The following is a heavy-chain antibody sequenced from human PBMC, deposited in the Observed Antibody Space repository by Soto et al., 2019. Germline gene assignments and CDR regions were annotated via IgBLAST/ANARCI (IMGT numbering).Heavy chain of an antibody. D-gene: IGHD6-13*01. CDR2: MNPNSGNT. J-gene: IGHJ6*02. CDR1: GYTFTNYD. Sequence: GASVKVSCKASGYTFTNYDINWVRQATGQGLEWMGWMNPNSGNTGYAQKFQGRVTMTRNTSISTAYMELSSLRSEDTAVYYCARDQSSSWYTYYGMDVWGQGTTVTVSS. CDR3: ARDQSSSWYTYYGMDV. V-gene: IGHV1-8*02.